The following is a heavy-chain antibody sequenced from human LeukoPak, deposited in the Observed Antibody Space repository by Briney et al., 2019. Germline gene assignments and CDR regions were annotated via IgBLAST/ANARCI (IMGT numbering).Heavy chain of an antibody. D-gene: IGHD4-17*01. CDR1: GFTFSSYW. Sequence: GGSLRLSCAASGFTFSSYWMHWVRQGPGKGLVWVSHIKSDGSFTNYADSVKGRFTISRDNAKNTLYLQMNSLRAEDTALYYCASSTTVTDRRAFDIWGQGTMVTVSS. J-gene: IGHJ3*02. V-gene: IGHV3-74*01. CDR2: IKSDGSFT. CDR3: ASSTTVTDRRAFDI.